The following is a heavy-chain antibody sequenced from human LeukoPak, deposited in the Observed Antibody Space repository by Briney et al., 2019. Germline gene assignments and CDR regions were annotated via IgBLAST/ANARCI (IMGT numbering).Heavy chain of an antibody. CDR2: LYRWSDI. CDR1: GFTISTNY. D-gene: IGHD3-10*01. CDR3: ARDRDPPTSWYFDL. Sequence: PGGSLRLSCAVSGFTISTNYMSWVRQAPGKGLEWVSILYRWSDIYYADFVKGRFTISRDNDTTTHCLQMNTLRVEDSAVYYCARDRDPPTSWYFDLWGRGTLVTVSS. J-gene: IGHJ2*01. V-gene: IGHV3-53*01.